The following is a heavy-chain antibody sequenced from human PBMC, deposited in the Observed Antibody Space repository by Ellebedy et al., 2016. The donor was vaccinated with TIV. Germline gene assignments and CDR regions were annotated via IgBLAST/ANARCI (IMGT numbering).Heavy chain of an antibody. V-gene: IGHV3-30*04. Sequence: GESLKISCSASGFTFSSYAMHWVRQAPGKGLEWVAVISYDGSNKYYADSVKGRFTISRDNSKNTLYLQMNSLRAEDTAVYYCASLGTRALFFWGQGTLVTVSS. CDR2: ISYDGSNK. J-gene: IGHJ4*02. CDR1: GFTFSSYA. CDR3: ASLGTRALFF. D-gene: IGHD3-3*01.